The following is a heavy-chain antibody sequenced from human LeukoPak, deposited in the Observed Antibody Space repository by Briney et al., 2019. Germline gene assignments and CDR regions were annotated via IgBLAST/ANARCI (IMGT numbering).Heavy chain of an antibody. V-gene: IGHV5-51*01. D-gene: IGHD4-17*01. CDR3: ARRSSTVTPVVDV. J-gene: IGHJ6*02. CDR2: IYLVDADT. CDR1: GYSFTSYS. Sequence: ESLKISWMCSGYSFTSYSVAWVRQIPGKGLEWLGIIYLVDADTRYSPSFKGQVTISADTSNSTAYLQRSSLTASDTAMYYCARRSSTVTPVVDVWGQGTTVTVSS.